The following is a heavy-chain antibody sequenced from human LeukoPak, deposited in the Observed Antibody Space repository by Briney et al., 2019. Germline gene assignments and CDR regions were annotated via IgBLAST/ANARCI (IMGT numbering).Heavy chain of an antibody. Sequence: GGSLRLSXAASGFTFSSYSMNWVRQAPGKGLEWVSYISSSSSTIYYADSVKGRFTISRDNAKNSLYLQMNSLRAEDTAVYYCARECFWSGYFPNWFDPWGQGTLVTVSS. CDR1: GFTFSSYS. J-gene: IGHJ5*02. D-gene: IGHD3-3*01. CDR3: ARECFWSGYFPNWFDP. V-gene: IGHV3-48*01. CDR2: ISSSSSTI.